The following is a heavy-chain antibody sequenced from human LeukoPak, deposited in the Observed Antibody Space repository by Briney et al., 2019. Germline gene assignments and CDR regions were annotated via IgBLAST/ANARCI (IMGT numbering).Heavy chain of an antibody. CDR2: IGSGSTTI. J-gene: IGHJ4*02. D-gene: IGHD6-19*01. CDR3: ARDFRNSGWGSDY. Sequence: GGSLRISCAASGFTFNNYAMSWARQAPGKGLEWVSYIGSGSTTIYYADSVKGRFTISRDNAKNSLFFEMNSLRVEDTSVYYCARDFRNSGWGSDYWGQGTLVTVSS. V-gene: IGHV3-48*04. CDR1: GFTFNNYA.